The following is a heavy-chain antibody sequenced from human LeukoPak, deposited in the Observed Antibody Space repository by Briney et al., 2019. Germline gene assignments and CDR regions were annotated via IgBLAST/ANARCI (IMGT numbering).Heavy chain of an antibody. D-gene: IGHD2-2*01. J-gene: IGHJ4*02. CDR3: ARTCSSTSCYHLDY. CDR1: GYSFTSYW. V-gene: IGHV5-51*01. Sequence: VEALKISCKWSGYSFTSYWIGWVRQMPGKGLEWMGIIYPGDSDTRYNPSFQGQVTISADRSISTAYLQWSSLKASDTAMYYCARTCSSTSCYHLDYWGQGTLVTVSS. CDR2: IYPGDSDT.